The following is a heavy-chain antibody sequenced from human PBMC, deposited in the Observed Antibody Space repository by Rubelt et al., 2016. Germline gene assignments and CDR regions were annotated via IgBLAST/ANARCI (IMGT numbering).Heavy chain of an antibody. CDR3: TRDPHALDY. CDR1: GLTFSSYS. V-gene: IGHV3-48*02. CDR2: ISRSGPI. J-gene: IGHJ4*02. Sequence: EVQLVESGGGLVQPGGSLRLSCTASGLTFSSYSMNWVRQAPGKGLEWVSYISRSGPIYYADSVKGRFTISRDNAKNSLYLQMNSLRDEDTAVYYCTRDPHALDYWGQGALVTVSS.